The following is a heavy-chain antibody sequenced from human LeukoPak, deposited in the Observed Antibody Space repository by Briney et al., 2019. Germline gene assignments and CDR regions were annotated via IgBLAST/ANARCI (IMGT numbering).Heavy chain of an antibody. CDR2: INAGNGNT. D-gene: IGHD4-11*01. CDR1: GYTFSSYG. Sequence: GASVKVSCKASGYTFSSYGISWVRQAPGQRLERMGWINAGNGNTKYSQKFQGRVTITRDTSASTAYMELSSLRSEDTAVYYCARGPLYSDYYLDWGQGTLVTVSS. V-gene: IGHV1-3*01. J-gene: IGHJ4*02. CDR3: ARGPLYSDYYLD.